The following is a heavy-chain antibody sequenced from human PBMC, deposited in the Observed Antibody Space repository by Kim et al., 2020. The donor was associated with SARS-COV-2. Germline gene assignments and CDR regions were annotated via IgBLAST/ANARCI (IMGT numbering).Heavy chain of an antibody. V-gene: IGHV3-9*01. CDR2: INWNSGHI. J-gene: IGHJ6*02. CDR1: GFTFDDYA. CDR3: AKDCTRNGPCTYYYGSGCEGMDV. Sequence: GGSLRLSCEASGFTFDDYAMHWVRQAPGKGLEWVSGINWNSGHIGYADSVKGRFTISRDNAKNSLSLEMNSLRPEDTALYYCAKDCTRNGPCTYYYGSGCEGMDVWGQGTTVTVSS. D-gene: IGHD3-10*01.